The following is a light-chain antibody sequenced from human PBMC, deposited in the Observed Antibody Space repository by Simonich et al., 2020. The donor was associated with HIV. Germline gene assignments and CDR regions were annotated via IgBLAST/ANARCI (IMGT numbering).Light chain of an antibody. CDR2: GAS. Sequence: EIVMTQSPATLSVSPGERATLSCRASQSVSSNLAWYQQKPGQAPRLLIYGASTRATGIPARFSGSGSGTEFTLTISRLEPEDFALYYCQQYGRSPYTFGQGTKLEIK. CDR3: QQYGRSPYT. CDR1: QSVSSN. V-gene: IGKV3-15*01. J-gene: IGKJ2*01.